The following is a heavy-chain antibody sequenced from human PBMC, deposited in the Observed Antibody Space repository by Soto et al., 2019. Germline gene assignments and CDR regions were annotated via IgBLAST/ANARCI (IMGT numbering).Heavy chain of an antibody. J-gene: IGHJ5*02. D-gene: IGHD3-10*01. CDR3: ARAKTWYGSGSSPAYNWFDP. Sequence: GSLRLSCAASGFTFSSYDMHWVRQATGKGLEWVSAIGTAGDTYYPGSVKGRFTISRENAKNSLYLQMNSLRAGDTAVYYCARAKTWYGSGSSPAYNWFDPWGQGTLVTVSS. V-gene: IGHV3-13*01. CDR2: IGTAGDT. CDR1: GFTFSSYD.